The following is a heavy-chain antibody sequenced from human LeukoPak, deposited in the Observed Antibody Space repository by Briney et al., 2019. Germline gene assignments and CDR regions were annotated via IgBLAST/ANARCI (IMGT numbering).Heavy chain of an antibody. CDR1: GGTFSSYA. CDR2: IIPIFGTA. D-gene: IGHD3-22*01. Sequence: SVKVSCKASGGTFSSYAISWVRQAPGQGLEWMGGIIPIFGTANYAQKFQGRVTITTDESTSTAYVELSSLRSEDTAVYYCARAPYYYDSSGYYYNVYWGQGILVTVSS. V-gene: IGHV1-69*05. J-gene: IGHJ4*02. CDR3: ARAPYYYDSSGYYYNVY.